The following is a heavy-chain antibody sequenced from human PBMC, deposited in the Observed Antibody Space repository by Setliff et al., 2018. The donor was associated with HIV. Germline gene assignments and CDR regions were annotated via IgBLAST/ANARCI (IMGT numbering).Heavy chain of an antibody. CDR3: ATGGGSYTPADY. CDR2: IKEDGSEK. D-gene: IGHD1-26*01. V-gene: IGHV3-7*05. J-gene: IGHJ4*02. Sequence: GGFLRLSCAASGFLFHTYWMSWVRQAPGKGLEWVANIKEDGSEKYYADSVKGRFTISRDNSKNTLYLQMSSLRAEDTAVYYCATGGGSYTPADYWGQGTLVTVSS. CDR1: GFLFHTYW.